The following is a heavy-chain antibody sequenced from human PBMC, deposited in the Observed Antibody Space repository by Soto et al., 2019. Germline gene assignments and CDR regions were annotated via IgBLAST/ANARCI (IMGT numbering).Heavy chain of an antibody. CDR1: GYTFTSYG. Sequence: QVQLVQSGAEVKKPGASVKVSCKASGYTFTSYGISWVRQAPGQGLDWMGWISAYNGNTNYAQKLQGRVTMTTDTSTSTIYKQLRSSRSDGTAVYYCARVHALVAVAWYAFYYGGHGTMITFAS. V-gene: IGHV1-18*01. J-gene: IGHJ3*01. CDR2: ISAYNGNT. D-gene: IGHD6-19*01. CDR3: ARVHALVAVAWYAFYY.